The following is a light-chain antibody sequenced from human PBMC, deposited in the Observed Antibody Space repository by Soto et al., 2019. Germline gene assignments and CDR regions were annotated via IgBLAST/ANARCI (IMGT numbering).Light chain of an antibody. CDR1: SSDVGGYNY. V-gene: IGLV2-14*01. J-gene: IGLJ3*02. CDR3: SSYTSSILV. Sequence: QSVLTQPASVSGSPGQSITISCTGTSSDVGGYNYVSWYQQYPGKAPKLMIYEVSNRPSGVSIRFSSSKSGNTASLTISGLQAEDEADYYCSSYTSSILVFGGGTKLTVL. CDR2: EVS.